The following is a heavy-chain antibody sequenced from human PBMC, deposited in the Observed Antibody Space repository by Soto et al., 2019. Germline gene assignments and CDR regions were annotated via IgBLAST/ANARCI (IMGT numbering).Heavy chain of an antibody. CDR3: ASTTQVLRRGAFDI. J-gene: IGHJ3*02. D-gene: IGHD2-15*01. V-gene: IGHV4-59*01. CDR1: GGSISSYY. CDR2: IYYSGST. Sequence: LSLTCTVSGGSISSYYWSWIRQPPGKGLEWIGYIYYSGSTNYNPSLKSRVTISVDTSKNQFSLKLSSVTAADTAVYYCASTTQVLRRGAFDIWGQGTMVTVSS.